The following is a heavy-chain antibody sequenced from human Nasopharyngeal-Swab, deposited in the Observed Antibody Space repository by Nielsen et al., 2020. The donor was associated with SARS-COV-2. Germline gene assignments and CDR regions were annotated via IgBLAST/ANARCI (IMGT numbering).Heavy chain of an antibody. Sequence: VRQMPGKGLEWMGIIYPNDADTRYSPSFQGQVTISADKSISAAYLQWGSLKASDTAIYYCARVPYNYGQFYFDYWGQGTLVTVSS. V-gene: IGHV5-51*01. J-gene: IGHJ4*02. CDR3: ARVPYNYGQFYFDY. D-gene: IGHD5-18*01. CDR2: IYPNDADT.